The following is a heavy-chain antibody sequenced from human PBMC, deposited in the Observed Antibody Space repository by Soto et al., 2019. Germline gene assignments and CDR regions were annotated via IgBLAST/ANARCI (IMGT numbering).Heavy chain of an antibody. CDR1: GYTFTSYG. Sequence: QVQLVQSGAEVKKPGASVKVSCKASGYTFTSYGINWVRQAPGQGLEWLGWISAYNGNTNYAQKLQGRVTMTTDTSTSTAYMELRSLRSDDTAVYYCARLVMTNYYYYYGMDVWGQGNTVTVSS. CDR3: ARLVMTNYYYYYGMDV. D-gene: IGHD4-17*01. V-gene: IGHV1-18*04. CDR2: ISAYNGNT. J-gene: IGHJ6*02.